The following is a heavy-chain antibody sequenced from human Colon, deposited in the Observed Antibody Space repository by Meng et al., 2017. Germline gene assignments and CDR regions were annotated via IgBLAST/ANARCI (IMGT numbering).Heavy chain of an antibody. CDR1: GASINSTGFS. CDR2: IYESGIA. D-gene: IGHD2-8*01. V-gene: IGHV4-30-2*01. CDR3: ARVGYCVNGVCYQTLGH. Sequence: QLQESGPGVVKPSQTLSLTCSVSGASINSTGFSWTWVRQPPGKGLEWIGYIYESGIAYYNPSLKSRVTISLDRSKNQFSLNMTSVTAADTAVYFCARVGYCVNGVCYQTLGHWSQGTLVTVSS. J-gene: IGHJ4*02.